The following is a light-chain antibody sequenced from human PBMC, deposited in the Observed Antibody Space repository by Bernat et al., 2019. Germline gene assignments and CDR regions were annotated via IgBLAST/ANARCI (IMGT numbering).Light chain of an antibody. J-gene: IGLJ3*02. CDR3: CSYAGSSTWV. CDR2: EVS. V-gene: IGLV2-23*02. CDR1: SSDVGSYNL. Sequence: QSALTQPASVSGSPGQSITISCTGTSSDVGSYNLVSWYQQHPGKAPKLMIYEVSKRPSGVSNRFSGPKYGNTASLTISGLQAEDEADYYCCSYAGSSTWVFGGGTKLTVL.